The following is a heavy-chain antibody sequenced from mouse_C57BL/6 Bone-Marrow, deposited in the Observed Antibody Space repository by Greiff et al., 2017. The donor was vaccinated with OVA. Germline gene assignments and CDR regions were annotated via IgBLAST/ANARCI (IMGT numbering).Heavy chain of an antibody. CDR2: IYPRDGST. J-gene: IGHJ3*01. Sequence: VQLQHSGPELVKPGASVKLSCKASGYTFTSYDINWVKQRPGQGLEWIGWIYPRDGSTKYNEKFKGKATLTVDTSSSTAYMELLSLTSEDSAVYFCARSALPAWFAYWGQGTLVTVSA. CDR3: ARSALPAWFAY. V-gene: IGHV1-85*01. CDR1: GYTFTSYD. D-gene: IGHD2-1*01.